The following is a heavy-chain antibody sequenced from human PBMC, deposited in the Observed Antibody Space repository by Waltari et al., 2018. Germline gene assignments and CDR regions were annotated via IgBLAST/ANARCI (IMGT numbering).Heavy chain of an antibody. CDR1: GFTFRSYW. V-gene: IGHV3-7*01. Sequence: EVQLVESGGGLVQPGGSLRLSCAASGFTFRSYWMSWVRQAPGKGLEWVANIKQDGSEKYYVDSVKGRFTMSRDNAKNSLQLQMNIQRADDTAVYYCARDSLGNPPHANHKFEFWGQGTLVTVSS. J-gene: IGHJ4*02. CDR3: ARDSLGNPPHANHKFEF. CDR2: IKQDGSEK.